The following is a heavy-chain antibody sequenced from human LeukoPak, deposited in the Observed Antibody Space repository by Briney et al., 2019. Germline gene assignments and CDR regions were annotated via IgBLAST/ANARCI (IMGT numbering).Heavy chain of an antibody. Sequence: GGSLRLSCAASGFTFSSHSMNWVRQAPGKGLEWVSSISSSSSYIYYADSVKGRYTISRDNAKNSLYLQMNSLRAEDTAVYYCARDDYSGSEFQHWGQGTLVTVSS. CDR1: GFTFSSHS. V-gene: IGHV3-21*01. CDR2: ISSSSSYI. D-gene: IGHD1-26*01. CDR3: ARDDYSGSEFQH. J-gene: IGHJ1*01.